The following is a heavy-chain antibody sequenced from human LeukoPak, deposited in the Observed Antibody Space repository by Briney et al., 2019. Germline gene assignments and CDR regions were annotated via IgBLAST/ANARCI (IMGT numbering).Heavy chain of an antibody. J-gene: IGHJ3*02. Sequence: SETLSLTCTVSDGSISTYYWSWIRRPAGKGLEWIGRIYTTGSTNYNPSLKSRVTMSVDTSKNQFSLNLSSVTAADTAVYYCRIVVVPGATVPSHYSFDIWGQGTMVTVSS. CDR1: DGSISTYY. CDR2: IYTTGST. V-gene: IGHV4-4*07. D-gene: IGHD2-2*01. CDR3: RIVVVPGATVPSHYSFDI.